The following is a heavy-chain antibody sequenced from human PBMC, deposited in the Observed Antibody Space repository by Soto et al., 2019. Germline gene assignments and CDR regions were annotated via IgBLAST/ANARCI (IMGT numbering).Heavy chain of an antibody. Sequence: PGWSLRLSCAASGFTFSSYGMHWVRQAPGKGLEWVAVIWYDGSKKYYADSVKGRFTISRDNSKNTLYLQMNSLRAEDMAVYYCARDYCGGDCYALDSWGQGTLVTVSS. CDR2: IWYDGSKK. CDR3: ARDYCGGDCYALDS. D-gene: IGHD2-21*02. J-gene: IGHJ4*02. V-gene: IGHV3-33*01. CDR1: GFTFSSYG.